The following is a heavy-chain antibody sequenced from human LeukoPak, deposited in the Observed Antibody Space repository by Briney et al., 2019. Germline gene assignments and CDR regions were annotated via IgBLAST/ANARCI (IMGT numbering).Heavy chain of an antibody. V-gene: IGHV1-2*02. D-gene: IGHD2-8*01. CDR3: ARGEDIVLMVYARDY. CDR2: INPNSGGT. Sequence: ASVKVSCKASGYTFTGYYMHWVRQAPGQGLEWMGWINPNSGGTNYAQKFQGRVTMTRDTSISTAYMELSRLRSDDTAVYYCARGEDIVLMVYARDYWGQGTLVTVSS. CDR1: GYTFTGYY. J-gene: IGHJ4*02.